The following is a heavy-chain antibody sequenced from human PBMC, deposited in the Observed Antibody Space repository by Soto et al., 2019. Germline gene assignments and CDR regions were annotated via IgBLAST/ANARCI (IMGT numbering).Heavy chain of an antibody. CDR2: IIPIFDAV. V-gene: IGHV1-69*01. Sequence: QEHLVQSGAGVKKTGSSVKVSCKASGGTFSRSSISWVRQAPGQGLEWMGGIIPIFDAVHYAQKFQGRVTFTADESTSTAYMELSSLRYDDTAVYFCARAHCGGDCTRSYYYYGLEVWGQGTTVTVSS. CDR1: GGTFSRSS. D-gene: IGHD2-21*02. J-gene: IGHJ6*02. CDR3: ARAHCGGDCTRSYYYYGLEV.